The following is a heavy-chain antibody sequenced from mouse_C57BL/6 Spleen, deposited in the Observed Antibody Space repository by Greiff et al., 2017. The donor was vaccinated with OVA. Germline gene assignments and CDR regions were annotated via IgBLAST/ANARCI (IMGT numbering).Heavy chain of an antibody. V-gene: IGHV1-82*01. D-gene: IGHD2-5*01. J-gene: IGHJ4*01. CDR3: ARSYSNYFYAMDY. CDR1: GHAFSSSW. CDR2: IYPGDGDT. Sequence: VQLQQSGPELVKPGASVKISCKASGHAFSSSWMNWVKQRPGKGLEWIGRIYPGDGDTNYNGKFKGKATLTAYKSSSTAYMQLSSLTSEDSAVYFCARSYSNYFYAMDYWGQGTSVTVSS.